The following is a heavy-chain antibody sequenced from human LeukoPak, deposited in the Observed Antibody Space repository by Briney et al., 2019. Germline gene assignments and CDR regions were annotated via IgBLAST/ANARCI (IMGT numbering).Heavy chain of an antibody. CDR2: ISWNSGSI. CDR1: GFTFDDYA. D-gene: IGHD3-10*02. Sequence: SGGSLRLSCAASGFTFDDYAMHWVRHAPGKGLEWVSGISWNSGSIGYADSVKGRFTISRDNAKNSLYLQMNSLRAEDTALYYCAKDYYYYDRGYFQHWGQGTLVTVSS. V-gene: IGHV3-9*01. CDR3: AKDYYYYDRGYFQH. J-gene: IGHJ1*01.